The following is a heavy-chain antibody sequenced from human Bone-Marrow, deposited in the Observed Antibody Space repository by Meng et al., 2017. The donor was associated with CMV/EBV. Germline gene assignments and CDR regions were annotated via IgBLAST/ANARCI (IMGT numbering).Heavy chain of an antibody. CDR1: GFPFISYS. Sequence: GGSLRLSCAASGFPFISYSMNWVRQAPGKGLEWVSYISSRSTTIYYSDTVKGRFTMSRDDAKNSLSLQMDSLRDEDTATYYCARVANGDNYFDYWGQGTVVTVSS. V-gene: IGHV3-48*02. J-gene: IGHJ4*02. CDR3: ARVANGDNYFDY. CDR2: ISSRSTTI.